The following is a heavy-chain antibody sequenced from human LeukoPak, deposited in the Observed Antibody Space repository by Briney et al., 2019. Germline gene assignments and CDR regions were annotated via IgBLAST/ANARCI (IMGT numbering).Heavy chain of an antibody. Sequence: ASVKVSCKASDYTFTSSGISWVRQAPGQGLEWMGWISAYNGDTNYAQKFQGRVTLTTDTSTSTAYMELRNLRSDDTAIYYCAREWWGYDVLTGDNWFDPWGRGTLVTVSS. CDR3: AREWWGYDVLTGDNWFDP. D-gene: IGHD3-9*01. V-gene: IGHV1-18*01. CDR2: ISAYNGDT. CDR1: DYTFTSSG. J-gene: IGHJ5*02.